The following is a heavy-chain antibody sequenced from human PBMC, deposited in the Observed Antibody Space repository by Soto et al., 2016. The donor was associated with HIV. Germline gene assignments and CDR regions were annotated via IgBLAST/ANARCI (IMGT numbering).Heavy chain of an antibody. Sequence: EVQLVESGGGLVKPGGSLRLSCAASGFTFSSYTMNWVRQAPGRGLEWVSSISSTSDYTYYADSLKGRFTISRDNTKNSLYLQMNSLRAEDTAVYYCAVTYYDFWSWLPWGKGTTVIVTS. CDR3: AVTYYDFWSWLP. CDR2: ISSTSDYT. V-gene: IGHV3-21*06. D-gene: IGHD3-3*01. J-gene: IGHJ6*04. CDR1: GFTFSSYT.